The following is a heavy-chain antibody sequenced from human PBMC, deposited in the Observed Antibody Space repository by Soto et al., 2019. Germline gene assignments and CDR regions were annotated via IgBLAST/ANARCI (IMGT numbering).Heavy chain of an antibody. V-gene: IGHV3-23*01. Sequence: EVQLLESGGGLVQPGGSLRLSCAASGFTFSSYAMSWVRQAPGKGLEWVSAISGSGGSTYYADSVKRRFTISRDNSKNTLYLQMNSLRAEDTAVYYCAKVDTAMDTSFDYWGQGTLVTVSS. CDR1: GFTFSSYA. CDR3: AKVDTAMDTSFDY. J-gene: IGHJ4*02. D-gene: IGHD5-18*01. CDR2: ISGSGGST.